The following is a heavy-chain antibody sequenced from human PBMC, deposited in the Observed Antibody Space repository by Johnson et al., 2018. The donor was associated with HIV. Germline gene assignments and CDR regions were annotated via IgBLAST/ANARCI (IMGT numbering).Heavy chain of an antibody. D-gene: IGHD4/OR15-4a*01. Sequence: VQLVESGGGLIQPGGSLRLSCAASGFTVSSNYMSWVRQAPGKGLEWVSVIYSGGSTYHADSVTGRFIISRDNSKSTLYLQMNSLRAEDTAVYYCARAYTYGACDSWGQGTTVTISS. CDR3: ARAYTYGACDS. CDR2: IYSGGST. J-gene: IGHJ3*02. CDR1: GFTVSSNY. V-gene: IGHV3-53*01.